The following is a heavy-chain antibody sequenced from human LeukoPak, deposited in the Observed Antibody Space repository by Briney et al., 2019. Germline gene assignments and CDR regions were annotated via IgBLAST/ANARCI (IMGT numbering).Heavy chain of an antibody. CDR3: AKDLGDYGYYYGMDV. J-gene: IGHJ6*02. CDR1: GFNFFTYG. D-gene: IGHD4-17*01. V-gene: IGHV3-30*18. Sequence: RSLRLSCAASGFNFFTYGMHWVRQAPGKGLEWVALISYDGGNKYYSDSVKGRFTISRDNSKNTLYLQMISLRPEDTAVYYCAKDLGDYGYYYGMDVWGQGTTVMVSS. CDR2: ISYDGGNK.